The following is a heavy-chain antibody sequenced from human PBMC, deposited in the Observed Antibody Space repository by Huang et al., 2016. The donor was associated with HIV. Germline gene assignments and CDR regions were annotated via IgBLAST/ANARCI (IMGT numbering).Heavy chain of an antibody. CDR1: GFTFSSYW. CDR2: INGDGSSS. V-gene: IGHV3-74*01. D-gene: IGHD3-22*01. Sequence: EVQLVESGGGLVQPGGSLRLSCAASGFTFSSYWMHWVRQAPGKGLVWVSRINGDGSSSGYADSGKGRFTISRDNAKNTLYLQMNSLRAEDTAVYYCVRDPRIQSWLNYFDYWGQGTLVSVSS. CDR3: VRDPRIQSWLNYFDY. J-gene: IGHJ4*02.